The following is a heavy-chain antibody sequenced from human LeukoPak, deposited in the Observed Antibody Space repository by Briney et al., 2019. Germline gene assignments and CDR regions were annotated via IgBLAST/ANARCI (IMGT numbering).Heavy chain of an antibody. J-gene: IGHJ4*02. CDR1: GFTFSSYA. CDR2: ISGSGAGT. V-gene: IGHV3-23*01. CDR3: AKMVREFYTISYYFDY. D-gene: IGHD2-8*01. Sequence: GRSLRLSCAVSGFTFSSYAMNWVRQAPGEGLEWVLGISGSGAGTYYADSVKGRFTISRDNSKNTLYLQMNSLRAEDTAVYYCAKMVREFYTISYYFDYWGQGTLVTVSS.